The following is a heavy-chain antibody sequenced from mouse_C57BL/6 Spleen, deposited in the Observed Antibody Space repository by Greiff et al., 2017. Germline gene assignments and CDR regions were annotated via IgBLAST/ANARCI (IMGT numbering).Heavy chain of an antibody. V-gene: IGHV1-59*01. CDR3: ARAAQATGWFAY. CDR2: IDPSDSYT. Sequence: VQLQQSGAELVRPGTSVKLSCKASGYTFTSYWMHWVKQRPGQGLEWIGVIDPSDSYTNYNQKFKGKATLTVDTSSSTAYMQLSSLTSEDSAVYYCARAAQATGWFAYWGQGTLVTVSA. D-gene: IGHD3-2*02. J-gene: IGHJ3*01. CDR1: GYTFTSYW.